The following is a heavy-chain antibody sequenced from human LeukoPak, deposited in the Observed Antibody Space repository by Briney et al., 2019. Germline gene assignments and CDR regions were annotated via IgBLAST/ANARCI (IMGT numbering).Heavy chain of an antibody. CDR1: GFTFSNYA. D-gene: IGHD4-17*01. Sequence: PGGSLRLSCAASGFTFSNYAIHWVRQAPGKGLDWVADISYDGANKYYADSVKGRFSISRDNSKNTLYLQMNSLRAEDTAVYYCARGDYADYGYFQHWGQGTLVTVSS. J-gene: IGHJ1*01. CDR2: ISYDGANK. V-gene: IGHV3-30-3*01. CDR3: ARGDYADYGYFQH.